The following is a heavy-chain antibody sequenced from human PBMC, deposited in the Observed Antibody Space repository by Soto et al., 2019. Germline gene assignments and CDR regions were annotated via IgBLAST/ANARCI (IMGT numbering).Heavy chain of an antibody. V-gene: IGHV4-38-2*01. CDR3: ARARVAAAGNYFDY. CDR1: GYSISSGYY. Sequence: PSETLSLTCAVSGYSISSGYYWGWIRQPPGKGLEWIGSIYHSGSTYYNPSLKSRVTISVDTSKNQFSLKLSSVTAADTAVYYCARARVAAAGNYFDYWGQGTLVTV. CDR2: IYHSGST. D-gene: IGHD6-13*01. J-gene: IGHJ4*02.